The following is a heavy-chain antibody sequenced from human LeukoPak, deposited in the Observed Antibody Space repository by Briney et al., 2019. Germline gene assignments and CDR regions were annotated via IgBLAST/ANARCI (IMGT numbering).Heavy chain of an antibody. D-gene: IGHD2-2*01. J-gene: IGHJ4*02. CDR2: IYYSGST. CDR3: ARVRVPAANFDY. Sequence: SETLSLTCTVSGGSISSGGYYWSWIRQHPGKGLEWIGYIYYSGSTYYNPSLKSRVTISVDTSENQFSLKLSSVTATDTAVYYCARVRVPAANFDYWGQGTLVTVSS. V-gene: IGHV4-31*03. CDR1: GGSISSGGYY.